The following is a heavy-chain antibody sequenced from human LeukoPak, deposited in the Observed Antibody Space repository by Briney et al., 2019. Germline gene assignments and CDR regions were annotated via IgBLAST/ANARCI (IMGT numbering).Heavy chain of an antibody. J-gene: IGHJ3*02. D-gene: IGHD5-18*01. CDR3: ARPKGGRDTNAFDI. Sequence: SETLSLTCTVSGGSISSYYWSWIRQPPVKGLEWIGYIYYSGSTNYNPSLKSRVTISVDTSKNQFSLKLSSVTAADTAVYYCARPKGGRDTNAFDIWGQGTMVTVSS. CDR1: GGSISSYY. V-gene: IGHV4-59*08. CDR2: IYYSGST.